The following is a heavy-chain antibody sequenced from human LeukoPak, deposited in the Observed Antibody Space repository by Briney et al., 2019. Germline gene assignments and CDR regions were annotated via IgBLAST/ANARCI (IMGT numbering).Heavy chain of an antibody. CDR1: GFTFSSYS. CDR2: ISSSSSYI. Sequence: GGSLRLSCAASGFTFSSYSMNWVRQAPGKGLEWVSSISSSSSYIYYADSVKGRFTISRDNAKNSLCLQMNSLRAEDTAVYYCARDPLSSGWFDYWGQGTLVTVSS. J-gene: IGHJ4*02. CDR3: ARDPLSSGWFDY. V-gene: IGHV3-21*01. D-gene: IGHD6-19*01.